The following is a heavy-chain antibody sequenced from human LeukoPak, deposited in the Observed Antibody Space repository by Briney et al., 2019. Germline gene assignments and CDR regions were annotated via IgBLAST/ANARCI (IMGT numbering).Heavy chain of an antibody. V-gene: IGHV4-34*01. CDR3: ARGVVASKLQYYFDY. CDR1: GGSFSDYY. D-gene: IGHD2-15*01. J-gene: IGHJ4*02. Sequence: PSETLSLTCAVYGGSFSDYYWNWIRQPPGKGLEWTGEINHSGSTNYNPSLKSRVTISVDTSKNQFSLKLSSVTAADTAVYYCARGVVASKLQYYFDYWGQGTLVTVSS. CDR2: INHSGST.